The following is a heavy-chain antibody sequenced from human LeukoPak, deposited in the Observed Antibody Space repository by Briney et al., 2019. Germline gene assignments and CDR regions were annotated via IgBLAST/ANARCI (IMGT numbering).Heavy chain of an antibody. CDR2: INPNSGGT. D-gene: IGHD3-16*01. Sequence: ASVKVSCKASGYTFTGYYMHWVRQAPGQGLEWMGWINPNSGGTNYAQKFQGRVTMTTDTSTSTAYMELRSLRSDDTAVYYCARGYGGSYLYYMDVWGKGTTVTVSS. J-gene: IGHJ6*03. CDR3: ARGYGGSYLYYMDV. V-gene: IGHV1-2*02. CDR1: GYTFTGYY.